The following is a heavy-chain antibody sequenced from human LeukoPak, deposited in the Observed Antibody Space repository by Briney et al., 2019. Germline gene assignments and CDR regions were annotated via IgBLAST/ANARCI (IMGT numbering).Heavy chain of an antibody. CDR3: ARRRGGVSTIGY. V-gene: IGHV3-21*01. CDR1: GFTFSNYG. Sequence: GASLRLSCAASGFTFSNYGMHWVRQAPGKGLEWVSSISSSSSYIYYADSVKGRFTISRDNAKNSLYLQMNSLRAEDTAVYYCARRRGGVSTIGYRGQGTLVTVSS. D-gene: IGHD3-16*01. CDR2: ISSSSSYI. J-gene: IGHJ4*02.